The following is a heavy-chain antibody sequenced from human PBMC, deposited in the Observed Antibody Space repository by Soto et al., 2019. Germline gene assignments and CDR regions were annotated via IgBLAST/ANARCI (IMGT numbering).Heavy chain of an antibody. CDR3: ARDRVAKSLDY. V-gene: IGHV3-33*01. CDR1: GFTFSSYG. CDR2: IWYDGSNK. Sequence: QVQLVESGGGVVQPGRSLRLSCAASGFTFSSYGMHWVRQAPGKGLEWVAVIWYDGSNKYYADSVKGRFTISRDNSKNTRYVQMISLRAEDTAVYYCARDRVAKSLDYWGQGTLVTVSS. J-gene: IGHJ4*02. D-gene: IGHD5-12*01.